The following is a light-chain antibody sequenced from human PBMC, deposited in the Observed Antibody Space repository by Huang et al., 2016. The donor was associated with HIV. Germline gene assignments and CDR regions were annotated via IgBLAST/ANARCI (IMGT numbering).Light chain of an antibody. V-gene: IGKV3-15*01. CDR1: QSVSSN. J-gene: IGKJ1*01. Sequence: EIVMTQSPATLSVSPGERATLSCRASQSVSSNLAWYQQKPGQAPRLLTYGPSTSATGIPARFSGSGSGTEFTLTISSLQSEDFAVYYCQQYNNWPRTFGQGTKVEIK. CDR2: GPS. CDR3: QQYNNWPRT.